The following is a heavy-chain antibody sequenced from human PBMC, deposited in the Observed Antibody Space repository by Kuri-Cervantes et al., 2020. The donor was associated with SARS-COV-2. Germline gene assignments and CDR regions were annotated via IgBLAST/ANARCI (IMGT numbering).Heavy chain of an antibody. Sequence: SETLSLTCAASGDSISSGYYWGWIRQSPGKGLEWIGEMYHSGGINYNPSLQSRFTISVDKSRNLFSLRLSSVTAADTAVYYGERGRGAVGGLHFQHWGQGTLVTVSS. D-gene: IGHD6-19*01. V-gene: IGHV4-38-2*01. CDR2: MYHSGGI. J-gene: IGHJ1*01. CDR1: GDSISSGYY. CDR3: ERGRGAVGGLHFQH.